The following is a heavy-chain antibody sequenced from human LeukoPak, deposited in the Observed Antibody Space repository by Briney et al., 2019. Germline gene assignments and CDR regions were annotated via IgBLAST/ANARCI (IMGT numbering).Heavy chain of an antibody. CDR2: ISGSGGST. CDR3: AREPWAVPALSSYFDY. V-gene: IGHV3-23*01. Sequence: GGSLRLSCAASGFTFSTCAMGWVRQAPGKGLGWVSAISGSGGSTFYADSVKGRFTISRDNSKNTLYLQMNSLRAEDTAVYYCAREPWAVPALSSYFDYWGQGTPVTVSS. D-gene: IGHD2-2*01. J-gene: IGHJ4*02. CDR1: GFTFSTCA.